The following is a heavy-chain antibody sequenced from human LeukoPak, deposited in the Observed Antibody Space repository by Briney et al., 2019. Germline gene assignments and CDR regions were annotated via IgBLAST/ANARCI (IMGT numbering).Heavy chain of an antibody. J-gene: IGHJ4*02. CDR2: IYPGDSDT. Sequence: GESLKISCQGSGYSFTSYWTGWVRQMPGKGLEWMGIIYPGDSDTRYSTSFQGQVTISADKSISTAYLQWSSLKASDTAMYYCARCNYGSGSYYNGGREFDYWGQGTLVTVSS. CDR3: ARCNYGSGSYYNGGREFDY. CDR1: GYSFTSYW. D-gene: IGHD3-10*01. V-gene: IGHV5-51*01.